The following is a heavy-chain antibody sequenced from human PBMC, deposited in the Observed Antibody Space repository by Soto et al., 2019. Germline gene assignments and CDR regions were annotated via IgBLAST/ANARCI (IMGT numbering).Heavy chain of an antibody. CDR2: ISSSGSTI. CDR1: GFTFSSYE. D-gene: IGHD3-10*01. J-gene: IGHJ6*02. Sequence: GGSLRLSCAASGFTFSSYEMNWVRQAPGKGLEWVSYISSSGSTIYYADSVKGRFTISRDNAKNSLYLQMNSLRAEDTAVYYCARDYYGSGSYYNAPYLYYYYYGMDVWGQGTTVTVS. CDR3: ARDYYGSGSYYNAPYLYYYYYGMDV. V-gene: IGHV3-48*03.